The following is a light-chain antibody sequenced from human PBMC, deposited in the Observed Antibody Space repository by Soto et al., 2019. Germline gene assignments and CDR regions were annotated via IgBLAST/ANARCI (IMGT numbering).Light chain of an antibody. V-gene: IGKV1-27*01. CDR3: QNYNGAPWT. CDR2: AAS. CDR1: QGISNY. J-gene: IGKJ1*01. Sequence: DIQMTQSPSSLSASVGDRVTITCRASQGISNYLVWYQQKPGKVPKLLIYAASTLQSGVPSRFSGSRSGTDFTLTISSLEPEDIATYYCQNYNGAPWTFGQGTKVEIK.